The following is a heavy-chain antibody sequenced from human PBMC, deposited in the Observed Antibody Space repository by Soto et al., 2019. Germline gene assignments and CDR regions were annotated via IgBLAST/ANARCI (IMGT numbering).Heavy chain of an antibody. CDR2: IYYSGST. Sequence: PSETLSLTCTVSGGSISSSSYYWGWIRQPPGKGLEWIGSIYYSGSTYYNPSLKSRVTISVDTSKNQFSLKLSSVTAADTAVYYCARARRMDFWSGYRPGVDYYYGMDVWGQGTTVTVSS. CDR1: GGSISSSSYY. J-gene: IGHJ6*02. V-gene: IGHV4-39*01. CDR3: ARARRMDFWSGYRPGVDYYYGMDV. D-gene: IGHD3-3*01.